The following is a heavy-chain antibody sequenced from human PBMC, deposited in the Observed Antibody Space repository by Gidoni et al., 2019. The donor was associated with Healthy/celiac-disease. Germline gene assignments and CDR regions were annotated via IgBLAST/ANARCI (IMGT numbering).Heavy chain of an antibody. CDR3: ARGVSSGWFDAFDI. CDR2: ISSSSSTI. V-gene: IGHV3-48*01. Sequence: EVQRVESGGGLVQPGGSLRLSCAASGFTFSSYSMNWVRQAPGKGLEWVAYISSSSSTIYYEDSVKSRLPISRNNTKNSLYLQMTSLRAEDTAVYYYARGVSSGWFDAFDIWGQGTMVTVSS. CDR1: GFTFSSYS. J-gene: IGHJ3*02. D-gene: IGHD6-19*01.